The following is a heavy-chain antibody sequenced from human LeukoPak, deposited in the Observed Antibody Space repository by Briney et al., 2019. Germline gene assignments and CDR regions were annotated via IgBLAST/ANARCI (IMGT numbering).Heavy chain of an antibody. J-gene: IGHJ4*02. Sequence: GGSLRLSCAASGFTFSSHDMHWVRQAPGKGLEWVAIISYDGGKKDYADSVKGRFTISRDNAKNSLYLQMNSLRAEDTAVYYCARGGPEFGEHYFDYWGQGTLVTVSS. CDR2: ISYDGGKK. CDR3: ARGGPEFGEHYFDY. D-gene: IGHD3-16*01. V-gene: IGHV3-33*08. CDR1: GFTFSSHD.